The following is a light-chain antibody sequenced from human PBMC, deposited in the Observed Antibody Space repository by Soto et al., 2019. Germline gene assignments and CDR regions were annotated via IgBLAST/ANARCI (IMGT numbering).Light chain of an antibody. CDR1: QSISSW. V-gene: IGKV1-5*01. Sequence: DIQMTQSPSTLSASVGDRVTITCRASQSISSWLAWYQQKPGKAPKLLIYDASSLESGVPSRFSGSGSGTEFTLTISSRQPDDFATYYCQQSRTFGQGTKVEIK. J-gene: IGKJ1*01. CDR3: QQSRT. CDR2: DAS.